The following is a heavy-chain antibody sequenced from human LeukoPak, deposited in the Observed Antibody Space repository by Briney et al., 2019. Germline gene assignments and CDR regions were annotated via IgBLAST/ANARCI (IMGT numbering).Heavy chain of an antibody. CDR3: ARHASGWYDPFDY. J-gene: IGHJ4*02. D-gene: IGHD6-19*01. CDR1: GGSISSSSYY. Sequence: PSETLPLTCTVSGGSISSSSYYWGWIRQPPGKGLEWIGSIYYSGSTYYNPSLKSRVTISVDTSKNQFSLKLSSVTAADTAVYYCARHASGWYDPFDYWGQGTLVTVSS. V-gene: IGHV4-39*01. CDR2: IYYSGST.